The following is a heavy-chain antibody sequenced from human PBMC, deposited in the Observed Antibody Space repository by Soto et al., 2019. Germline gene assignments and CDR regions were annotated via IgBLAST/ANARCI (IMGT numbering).Heavy chain of an antibody. CDR2: IIPIFGTA. J-gene: IGHJ6*04. V-gene: IGHV1-69*05. Sequence: GASVKVSCKASGGTFSSYAISWVRQAPGQGLEWMGGIIPIFGTANYAQKLQGRVTMTTDTSTSTAYMELRSLRSDDTAVYYCARIRYSSSWYPGDYYGMDVWGKGTTVTVSS. D-gene: IGHD6-13*01. CDR1: GGTFSSYA. CDR3: ARIRYSSSWYPGDYYGMDV.